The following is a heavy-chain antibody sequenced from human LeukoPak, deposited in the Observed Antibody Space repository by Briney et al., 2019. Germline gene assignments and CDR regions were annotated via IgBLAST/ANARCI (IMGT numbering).Heavy chain of an antibody. V-gene: IGHV1-46*01. D-gene: IGHD3-22*01. J-gene: IGHJ6*02. Sequence: ASVKVSCKASGYTFTGYYIHWVRQAPGQGLEWMGIINPSGGSTSYAQKFQGRVTMTRDTSTSTVYMELSSLRSEDTAVYYCARDLLIRMIVVVTSSSRWYYYGMDVWGQGTTVTVSS. CDR3: ARDLLIRMIVVVTSSSRWYYYGMDV. CDR2: INPSGGST. CDR1: GYTFTGYY.